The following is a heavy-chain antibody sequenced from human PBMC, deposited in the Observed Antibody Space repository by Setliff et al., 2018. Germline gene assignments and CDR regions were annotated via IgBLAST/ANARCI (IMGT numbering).Heavy chain of an antibody. V-gene: IGHV1-18*01. Sequence: ASVKVSCKASGYTFNNYGISWVRQAPGQGLEWMGWISAYNGNTKYTQKFQDRVTMTTDTSTSTAYMELRGLRSDDTAVYYCARALWNDVYCAFGIWGQGTRVTVSS. CDR2: ISAYNGNT. J-gene: IGHJ3*02. CDR3: ARALWNDVYCAFGI. CDR1: GYTFNNYG. D-gene: IGHD1-1*01.